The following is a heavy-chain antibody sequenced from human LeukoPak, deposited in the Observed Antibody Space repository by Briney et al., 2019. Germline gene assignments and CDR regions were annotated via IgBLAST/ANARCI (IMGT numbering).Heavy chain of an antibody. Sequence: GGSLRLSCAASGSTFSSYAMSWVRQAPGKGLEWVSAISGSGGSTYYADSVKGRFTISRDNSKNTLYLQMNSLRAEDTAVYYCAKDKSIMIVVVPFDYWGQGTLVTVSS. CDR1: GSTFSSYA. V-gene: IGHV3-23*01. CDR2: ISGSGGST. CDR3: AKDKSIMIVVVPFDY. D-gene: IGHD3-22*01. J-gene: IGHJ4*02.